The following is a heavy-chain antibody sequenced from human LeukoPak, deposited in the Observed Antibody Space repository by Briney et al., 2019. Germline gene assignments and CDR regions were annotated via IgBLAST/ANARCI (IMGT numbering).Heavy chain of an antibody. J-gene: IGHJ4*02. V-gene: IGHV3-74*01. D-gene: IGHD5-12*01. CDR3: ARNENSGWGYFDY. Sequence: GGSLRLSCSASGFTLFWHVMHWVRQAPGKGLLWVSRINSDGSSTSYADSVKGRFTISRDNSKDTLYLQMNSLRAEDTAVYYCARNENSGWGYFDYWGQGTLVTVSS. CDR2: INSDGSST. CDR1: GFTLFWHV.